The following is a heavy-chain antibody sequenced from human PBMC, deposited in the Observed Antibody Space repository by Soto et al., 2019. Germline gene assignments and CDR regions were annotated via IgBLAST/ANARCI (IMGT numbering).Heavy chain of an antibody. J-gene: IGHJ5*02. CDR1: GFSLSTSGVG. CDR3: AHYDFWSGYYRWFDP. V-gene: IGHV2-5*02. D-gene: IGHD3-3*01. CDR2: IYWDDDK. Sequence: QITLKESGPTLVKPTQTLTLTCTFSGFSLSTSGVGVGWIRQPPGKALEWLALIYWDDDKRYSPSLKSRLTITKDTSKNQVVLTMTKMDPVDTATYYCAHYDFWSGYYRWFDPWGQGTLVTVSS.